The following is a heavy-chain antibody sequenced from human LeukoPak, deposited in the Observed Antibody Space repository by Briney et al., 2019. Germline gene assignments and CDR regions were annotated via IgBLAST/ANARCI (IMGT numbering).Heavy chain of an antibody. CDR2: ISWNRGSI. J-gene: IGHJ4*02. CDR3: AKESDSSGWYDY. Sequence: PGGSLRLSCAASGFTFDDYAMHWVRQAPGKGLEWVSGISWNRGSIGYADSVKGRFTISRDNAKNSLYLQMNSLRAEDTALYYCAKESDSSGWYDYRGQGTLVTVSS. D-gene: IGHD6-19*01. CDR1: GFTFDDYA. V-gene: IGHV3-9*01.